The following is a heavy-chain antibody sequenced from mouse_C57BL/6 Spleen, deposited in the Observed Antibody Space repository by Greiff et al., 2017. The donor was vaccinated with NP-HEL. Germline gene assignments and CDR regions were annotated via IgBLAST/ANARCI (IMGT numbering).Heavy chain of an antibody. Sequence: QVQLQQPGAELVKPGASVKMSCKASGYTFTSYWITWVKQRPGQGLEWIGDIYPGSGRTNYNEKFKSKATLTVDTSSSTAYMPLSSLTSEDSAVDYCAREFGNLGVGDYWGQGTTLTVSS. CDR2: IYPGSGRT. CDR3: AREFGNLGVGDY. V-gene: IGHV1-55*01. J-gene: IGHJ2*01. CDR1: GYTFTSYW. D-gene: IGHD1-1*02.